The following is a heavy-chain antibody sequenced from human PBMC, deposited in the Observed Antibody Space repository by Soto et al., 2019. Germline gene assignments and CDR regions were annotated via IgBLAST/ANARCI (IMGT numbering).Heavy chain of an antibody. V-gene: IGHV1-69*04. Sequence: GASVKVSCKASGGTFSSYAISWVRQAPGQGHEWMGRIIPILGIANYAQKFQGRVTITADKSTSTAYMELSSLRSEDTAVYYCARDLVVVPAAKGDYYFDYWGQGTLVTVSS. CDR3: ARDLVVVPAAKGDYYFDY. CDR1: GGTFSSYA. CDR2: IIPILGIA. D-gene: IGHD2-2*01. J-gene: IGHJ4*02.